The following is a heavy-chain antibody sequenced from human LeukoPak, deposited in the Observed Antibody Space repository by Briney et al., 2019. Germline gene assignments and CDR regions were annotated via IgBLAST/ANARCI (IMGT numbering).Heavy chain of an antibody. CDR3: AKAPPYKKYFGY. CDR2: ISNSGDAT. Sequence: GGSLRLSCAASGFTFSSYVMSWVRRAPGKGLEWVSTISNSGDATYYADSVKGRFTISRDNSKNTLYLQMNSLRAEDTAVYYCAKAPPYKKYFGYWGQGTLVTVSS. V-gene: IGHV3-23*01. D-gene: IGHD1-1*01. J-gene: IGHJ4*02. CDR1: GFTFSSYV.